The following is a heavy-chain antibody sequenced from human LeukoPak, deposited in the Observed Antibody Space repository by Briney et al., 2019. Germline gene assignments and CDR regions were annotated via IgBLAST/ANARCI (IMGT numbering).Heavy chain of an antibody. J-gene: IGHJ4*02. D-gene: IGHD1-26*01. V-gene: IGHV3-30*02. CDR3: AKDPQKWESYFDY. CDR1: GFTFSNAW. CDR2: TRYDGSNK. Sequence: GGSLRLSCAASGFTFSNAWMSWVRQAPGKGLEWVAFTRYDGSNKYYADSVKGRFTISRDNSKNMLYLQMNSLRAEDTAVYYCAKDPQKWESYFDYWGQGTLVTVSS.